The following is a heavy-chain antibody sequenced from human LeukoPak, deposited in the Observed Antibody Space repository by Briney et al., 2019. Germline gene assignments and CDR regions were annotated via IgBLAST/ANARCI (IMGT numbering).Heavy chain of an antibody. D-gene: IGHD6-13*01. V-gene: IGHV4-38-2*02. CDR2: IYHSGNT. CDR3: ARHGYSSSWYVDY. J-gene: IGHJ4*02. Sequence: SETLSLTCSVSNYSISSDYWGWIRQPPGKGPEWIGSIYHSGNTYYNPSLSSRVIISVDTSKKHFSLKLNSVTAADTAVYYCARHGYSSSWYVDYWGQGTLVTVSS. CDR1: NYSISSDY.